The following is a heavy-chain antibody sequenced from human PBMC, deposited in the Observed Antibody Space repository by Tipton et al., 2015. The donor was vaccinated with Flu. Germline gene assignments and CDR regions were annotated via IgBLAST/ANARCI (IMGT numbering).Heavy chain of an antibody. Sequence: GSLRLSCVVHGGSFSGYYWSWIRRSPGKGLEWIGEIDHSGTTNYSPSLKSRVTISRDTSKIQFSLNMGSVTAADTAVYYCARSVVGSGSQYPVGYYYYGMDVWDQGP. V-gene: IGHV4-34*01. CDR3: ARSVVGSGSQYPVGYYYYGMDV. CDR2: IDHSGTT. CDR1: GGSFSGYY. J-gene: IGHJ6*02. D-gene: IGHD3-10*01.